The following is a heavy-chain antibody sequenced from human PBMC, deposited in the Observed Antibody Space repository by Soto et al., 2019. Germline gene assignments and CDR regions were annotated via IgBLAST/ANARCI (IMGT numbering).Heavy chain of an antibody. V-gene: IGHV1-3*01. CDR2: INAGNGNT. Sequence: ASVKVSCKASGYTFTSYYMHWVRQAPGQRLEWMGWINAGNGNTKYSQKFQGRVTITRDTSASTAYMELSSLRSEDTAVYYCARDMTTVTRLQQFDPWGQGTLVTVSS. D-gene: IGHD4-17*01. J-gene: IGHJ5*02. CDR3: ARDMTTVTRLQQFDP. CDR1: GYTFTSYY.